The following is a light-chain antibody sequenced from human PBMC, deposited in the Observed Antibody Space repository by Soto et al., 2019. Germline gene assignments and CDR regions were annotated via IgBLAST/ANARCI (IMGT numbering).Light chain of an antibody. CDR3: QSYDSSLRGPVV. Sequence: QSVLTQPPSVSGAPGQRVTISCTGSSSNIGAGYDVHWYQQLPGTAPKLLIYGNSNRPSGVPDRFSGSKSGTSASLAITGVQPEDEADYYCQSYDSSLRGPVVFGGGTKLTVL. CDR1: SSNIGAGYD. J-gene: IGLJ2*01. CDR2: GNS. V-gene: IGLV1-40*01.